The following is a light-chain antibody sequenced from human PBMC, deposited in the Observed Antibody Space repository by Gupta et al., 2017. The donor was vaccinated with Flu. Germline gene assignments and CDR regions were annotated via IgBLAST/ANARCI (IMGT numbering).Light chain of an antibody. CDR1: SIDVETFRF. J-gene: IGLJ3*02. CDR3: FSYAGSSSWV. V-gene: IGLV2-23*01. CDR2: EGT. Sequence: QSALTQPASVSGSPGQSITISCTGTSIDVETFRFVSWYQQHAGKVPKLMISEGTKRPAGVSNRFSGSKSGNTDSLTISGLQAEDEGDYYCFSYAGSSSWVFGGGTKVTVL.